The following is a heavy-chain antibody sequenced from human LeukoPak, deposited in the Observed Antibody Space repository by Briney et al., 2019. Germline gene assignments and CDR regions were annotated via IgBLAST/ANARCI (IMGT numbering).Heavy chain of an antibody. J-gene: IGHJ4*02. D-gene: IGHD1-14*01. CDR2: IQYDDSVK. V-gene: IGHV3-30*02. CDR1: GFSFNKYG. Sequence: GGSLRLSCTASGFSFNKYGTHWVRQAPGKGLEWVTFIQYDDSVKFYADSVKGRFSISRDNSKNTVYLQMNSLRSEDTGLYFCAQDVRIEEVPLLGPGFWGQGTLVTVSS. CDR3: AQDVRIEEVPLLGPGF.